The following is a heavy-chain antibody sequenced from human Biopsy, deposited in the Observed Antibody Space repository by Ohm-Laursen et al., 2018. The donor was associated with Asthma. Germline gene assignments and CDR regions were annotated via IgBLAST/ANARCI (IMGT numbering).Heavy chain of an antibody. V-gene: IGHV3-11*01. CDR3: ARVLESSSRGPFYFFALDV. CDR1: GFYFRDYF. D-gene: IGHD6-13*01. J-gene: IGHJ6*02. Sequence: GSLRLSCAASGFYFRDYFMTWMRQAPGKGLEWVASISASGSTKYPSESVQGRSTISRDNAQNLLILEMDSLRADDTGIYYCARVLESSSRGPFYFFALDVRGQGTPVAVS. CDR2: ISASGSTK.